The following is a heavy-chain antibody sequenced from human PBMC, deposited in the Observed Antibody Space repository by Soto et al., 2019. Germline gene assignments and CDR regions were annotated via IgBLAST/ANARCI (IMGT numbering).Heavy chain of an antibody. D-gene: IGHD3-22*01. CDR1: GGSVSSNIAV. Sequence: PSQTLSLTCVISGGSVSSNIAVWNWIRQSPSRGLEWLGRTYYRSKWIIDYADSVRGRISINSDTSKNHFSLQLNSVTPEDTAVYYCARVAYYYDSSGYFYWGQGTLVTVSS. V-gene: IGHV6-1*01. CDR3: ARVAYYYDSSGYFY. CDR2: TYYRSKWII. J-gene: IGHJ4*02.